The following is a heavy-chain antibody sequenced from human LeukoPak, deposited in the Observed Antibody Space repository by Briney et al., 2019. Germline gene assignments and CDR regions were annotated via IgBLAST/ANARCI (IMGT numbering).Heavy chain of an antibody. CDR1: GFTFSNYA. CDR2: ISGSGDFT. V-gene: IGHV3-23*01. J-gene: IGHJ3*02. CDR3: ARVRGFAFDI. Sequence: GGSLRLSCAASGFTFSNYAMSWVRQAPGKGLEWVSTISGSGDFTYYADSVKGRFTISRDNSKNTLYLQMNSLRAEDTAVYYCARVRGFAFDIWGQGTMVTVSS.